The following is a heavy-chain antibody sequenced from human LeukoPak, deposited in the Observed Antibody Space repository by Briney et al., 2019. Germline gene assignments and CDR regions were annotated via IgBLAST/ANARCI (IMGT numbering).Heavy chain of an antibody. CDR3: ARGPPACSSTSCYLNY. Sequence: GASLRLPCAASGFTFSSYGMHWVRQAPGKGLEWVAVIWYDGSNKYYADSVKGRFTITRDNSKNTLYLQMNSLRAEDTAVYYCARGPPACSSTSCYLNYWGQGTLVTVSS. CDR2: IWYDGSNK. V-gene: IGHV3-33*01. D-gene: IGHD2-2*01. CDR1: GFTFSSYG. J-gene: IGHJ4*02.